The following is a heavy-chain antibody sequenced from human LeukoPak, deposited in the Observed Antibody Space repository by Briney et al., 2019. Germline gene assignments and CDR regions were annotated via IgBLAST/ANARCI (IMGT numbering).Heavy chain of an antibody. CDR2: INPNSGDT. CDR1: GYTFTGYY. CDR3: ARDRSSSIAAN. D-gene: IGHD6-6*01. J-gene: IGHJ4*02. Sequence: ASVKVSCKASGYTFTGYYMHWVRQAPGQGLEWMGRINPNSGDTNYAQKFQGRVTMTRDTSISTAYMEPSRLRSDDTAVYYCARDRSSSIAANWGQGTLVTVSS. V-gene: IGHV1-2*06.